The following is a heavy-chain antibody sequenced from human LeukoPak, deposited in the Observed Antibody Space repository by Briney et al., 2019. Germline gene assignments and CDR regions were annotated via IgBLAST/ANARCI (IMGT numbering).Heavy chain of an antibody. J-gene: IGHJ5*02. D-gene: IGHD2-2*01. CDR2: IRSKAYGGTS. V-gene: IGHV3-49*04. Sequence: GGSLRLSCTASGLLFGDYAMTWVRQVPGKGLEWLGCIRSKAYGGTSEYAASVKGRFTIARDDSNSVAYVQLNSLKTEDTAVYHCTVQVVPSDNWFDPWGQGTLVTVSS. CDR3: TVQVVPSDNWFDP. CDR1: GLLFGDYA.